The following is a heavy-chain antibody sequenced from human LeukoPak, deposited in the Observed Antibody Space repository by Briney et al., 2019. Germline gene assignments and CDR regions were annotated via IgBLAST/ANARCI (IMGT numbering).Heavy chain of an antibody. CDR3: AREFWAAPSENWFDP. CDR2: IYTSGST. V-gene: IGHV4-4*07. Sequence: SETLSLTCTVSGGSISSYYWSWIRQPAGRGLEWIGRIYTSGSTNYNHSLKSRVTMSVDTSKNQFSLKLSSVTAADTAVYYCAREFWAAPSENWFDPWGQGTLVTVSS. D-gene: IGHD3/OR15-3a*01. CDR1: GGSISSYY. J-gene: IGHJ5*02.